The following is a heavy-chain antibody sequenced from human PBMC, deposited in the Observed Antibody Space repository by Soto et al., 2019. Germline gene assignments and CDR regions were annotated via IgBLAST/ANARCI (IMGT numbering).Heavy chain of an antibody. D-gene: IGHD6-13*01. V-gene: IGHV3-30*18. CDR2: MSYDGSNK. J-gene: IGHJ6*02. CDR3: GEEGGSSWYYVNYYHSGMDV. CDR1: GFTFSSYG. Sequence: QVQLVESGGGVVQPGRSLRLSCAASGFTFSSYGMHWVRQAPGKGLEWVAVMSYDGSNKYCADSVKGRFTISRDNSTNTLYLHMNLLRAEDTAVYYCGEEGGSSWYYVNYYHSGMDVWGQATTVTVSS.